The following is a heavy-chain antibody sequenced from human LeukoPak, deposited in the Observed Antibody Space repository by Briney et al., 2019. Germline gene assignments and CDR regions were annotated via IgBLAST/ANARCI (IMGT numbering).Heavy chain of an antibody. V-gene: IGHV3-7*01. CDR3: ARAGDGYIADILDY. CDR1: GFIFRNSW. Sequence: GGSLRLSCAASGFIFRNSWMSWVRQAPGKGLEWVANIKQDGSEKYYVDSVKGRFTISRDNAKNSLYLQMNSLRAEDTAVYYCARAGDGYIADILDYWGQGTLVTVSS. D-gene: IGHD5-24*01. J-gene: IGHJ4*02. CDR2: IKQDGSEK.